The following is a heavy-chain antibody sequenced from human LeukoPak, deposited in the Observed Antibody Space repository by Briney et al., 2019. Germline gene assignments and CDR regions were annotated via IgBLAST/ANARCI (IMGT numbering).Heavy chain of an antibody. CDR1: GGSISSGDYY. CDR3: ARDCSGGSCYGAFDI. Sequence: SETLSLTCTVSGGSISSGDYYWSWIRQPPGKGLEWIGYIYYSGSTYYNPSLKSRVTISVDTSENRFSLKLSSVTATDTAVYYGARDCSGGSCYGAFDIWGQGTMVTVSS. CDR2: IYYSGST. J-gene: IGHJ3*02. D-gene: IGHD2-15*01. V-gene: IGHV4-30-4*01.